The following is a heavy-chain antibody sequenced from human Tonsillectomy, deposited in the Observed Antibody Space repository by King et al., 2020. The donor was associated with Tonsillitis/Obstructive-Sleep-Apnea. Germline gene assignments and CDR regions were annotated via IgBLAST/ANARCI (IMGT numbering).Heavy chain of an antibody. V-gene: IGHV3-23*04. J-gene: IGHJ6*03. CDR1: GFTFTNYA. CDR2: ISGSGGST. Sequence: VQLVESGGGLVQPGGSLRLSCAASGFTFTNYAMSWVRQAPGKGLEWVSAISGSGGSTYYADSVKGRFTISRDNSKNTLYLQKNSLRAEDTAVYYCAKVGTTITTYYYYYMDVWGKGTTVTVSS. D-gene: IGHD4-11*01. CDR3: AKVGTTITTYYYYYMDV.